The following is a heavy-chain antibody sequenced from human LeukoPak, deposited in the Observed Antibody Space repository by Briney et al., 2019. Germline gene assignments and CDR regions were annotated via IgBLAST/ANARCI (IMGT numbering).Heavy chain of an antibody. D-gene: IGHD2-8*02. J-gene: IGHJ3*02. CDR3: ARDRSQRYCTGKNCLVDTFDI. V-gene: IGHV4-4*07. CDR2: IYISGST. Sequence: SETLSLTCTISGASINGYYWSWIRQPAGKGLEWIGRIYISGSTDYNPSLKSRVTMSVDTSKNQFSLKLSSVTAADTAVYYCARDRSQRYCTGKNCLVDTFDIWGQGTMVTVSS. CDR1: GASINGYY.